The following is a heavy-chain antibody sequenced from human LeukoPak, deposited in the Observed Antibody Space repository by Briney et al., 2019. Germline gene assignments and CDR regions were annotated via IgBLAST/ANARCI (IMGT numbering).Heavy chain of an antibody. J-gene: IGHJ4*02. Sequence: PSQTLSLTCTVSGGSISSYYWSWIRQPPGKGLEWIGYIYYSGSTNYNPSLKSRVTISADTSKNQFSLKLSSVTAADTAVYYCAREDYDSSGYHFDYWGQGTLVTVSS. CDR1: GGSISSYY. V-gene: IGHV4-59*01. CDR2: IYYSGST. CDR3: AREDYDSSGYHFDY. D-gene: IGHD3-22*01.